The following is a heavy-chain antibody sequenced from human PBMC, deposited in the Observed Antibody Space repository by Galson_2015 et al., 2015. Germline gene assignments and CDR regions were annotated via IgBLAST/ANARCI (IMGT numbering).Heavy chain of an antibody. CDR3: AKDDRIVVVPAATRFDY. J-gene: IGHJ4*02. CDR1: GFTFSSYV. CDR2: ISGGGVST. V-gene: IGHV3-23*01. Sequence: SLRLSCAASGFTFSSYVMSWVRQAPGKGLEWVSAISGGGVSTYYTDSVKGRFTISRDNSKNTLYLQMNSLSAEDTAMYYCAKDDRIVVVPAATRFDYWGQGTLVTVSS. D-gene: IGHD2-2*01.